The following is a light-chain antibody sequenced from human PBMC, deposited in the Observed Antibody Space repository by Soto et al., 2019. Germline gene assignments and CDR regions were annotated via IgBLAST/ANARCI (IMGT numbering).Light chain of an antibody. Sequence: DIQMTQSPSSLSASAGDTVTITCRASQNIADYLSWYQQKPGKAPKLLMYSSSILHDGVSSRFSGDGSGTAFTLTITGLQPEDFATYYCLQTFTTHITLGGRTTVEVK. J-gene: IGKJ4*01. V-gene: IGKV1-39*01. CDR2: SSS. CDR3: LQTFTTHIT. CDR1: QNIADY.